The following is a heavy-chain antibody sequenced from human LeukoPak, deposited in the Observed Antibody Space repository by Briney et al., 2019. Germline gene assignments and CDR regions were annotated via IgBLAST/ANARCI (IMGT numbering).Heavy chain of an antibody. CDR2: INHSGST. CDR1: GGSFSGYY. Sequence: SETLSLTCAVYGGSFSGYYWSWIRQPPGKGLEWIGEINHSGSTNYNPSLKSRVTISVDTSKNQFSLKLSSVTAADTAVYYCARGPGTMVRGVINLPYGMDVWGQGTTVTVSS. V-gene: IGHV4-34*01. D-gene: IGHD3-10*01. CDR3: ARGPGTMVRGVINLPYGMDV. J-gene: IGHJ6*02.